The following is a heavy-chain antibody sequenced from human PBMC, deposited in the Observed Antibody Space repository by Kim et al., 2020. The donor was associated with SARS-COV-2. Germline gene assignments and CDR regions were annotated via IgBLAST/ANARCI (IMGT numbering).Heavy chain of an antibody. Sequence: GGSLRLSCAASGFTFSSYGMNWVRQAPGKGPEWVSYISTGSNTINYADSVKGRFTISRDNSENSLYVQMDSLRDEDTAVYYCARDCTWGSGGYSDGMDD. J-gene: IGHJ6*01. CDR3: ARDCTWGSGGYSDGMDD. CDR1: GFTFSSYG. D-gene: IGHD3-10*01. CDR2: ISTGSNTI. V-gene: IGHV3-48*02.